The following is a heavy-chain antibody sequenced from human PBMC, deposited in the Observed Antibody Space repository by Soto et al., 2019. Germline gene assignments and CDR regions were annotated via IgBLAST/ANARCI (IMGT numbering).Heavy chain of an antibody. V-gene: IGHV3-7*01. CDR2: IKQDGSEK. CDR3: VRDWSTFWGMDV. J-gene: IGHJ6*02. CDR1: GFTFSTYW. Sequence: GGSLRLSCAASGFTFSTYWMNWVRQAPGKGLEWVANIKQDGSEKYYVDSVKGRLAISRDNAKDSLFLQMNNLRAEDTAVYYCVRDWSTFWGMDVWGQGTTVTVSS.